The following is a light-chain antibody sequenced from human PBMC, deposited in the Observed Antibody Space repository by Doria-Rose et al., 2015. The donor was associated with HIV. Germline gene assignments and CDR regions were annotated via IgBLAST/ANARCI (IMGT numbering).Light chain of an antibody. V-gene: IGKV3-20*01. Sequence: TQSPGTPSLSPGERATLSCRASQRAKSSYLAWYQQKTGQAPRLLIYDASTRATGIPDRFSGSGSGTDFTLTISRLEPEDVAVYYCQQYGTSRGTFGQGTRLEIK. CDR2: DAS. CDR3: QQYGTSRGT. J-gene: IGKJ5*01. CDR1: QRAKSSY.